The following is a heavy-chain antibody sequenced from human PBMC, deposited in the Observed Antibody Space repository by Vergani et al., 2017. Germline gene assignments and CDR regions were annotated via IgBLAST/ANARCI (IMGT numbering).Heavy chain of an antibody. CDR2: IHYSEHT. J-gene: IGHJ5*02. Sequence: QVQLQESAPGLVKSSETLSLTCSVSFDSSRNLYCNWIRQPPGKGLEWIGSIHYSEHTNSNPSLNTRVTLSVYTSKNQFSLTLTSVTAADTAVYYCASDTHSGQRADRWVQGILVTVTS. V-gene: IGHV4-59*11. CDR3: ASDTHSGQRADR. D-gene: IGHD6-19*01. CDR1: FDSSRNLY.